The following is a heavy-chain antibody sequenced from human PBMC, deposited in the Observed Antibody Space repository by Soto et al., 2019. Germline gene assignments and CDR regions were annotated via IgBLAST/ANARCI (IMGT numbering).Heavy chain of an antibody. CDR2: ISGSGGST. CDR3: AKDHYYYDSSGYYSNWFDP. J-gene: IGHJ5*02. D-gene: IGHD3-22*01. V-gene: IGHV3-23*01. CDR1: GFTFSSYA. Sequence: ETLSLTCAASGFTFSSYAISWVRQAPGKGLEWVSAISGSGGSTYYADSVKGRFTISRDNSKNTLYLQMNSLRAEDTAVYYCAKDHYYYDSSGYYSNWFDPWGQGTLVTVSS.